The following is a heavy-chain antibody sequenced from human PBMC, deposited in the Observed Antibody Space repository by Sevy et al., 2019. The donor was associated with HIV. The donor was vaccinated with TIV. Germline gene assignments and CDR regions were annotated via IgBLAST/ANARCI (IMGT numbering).Heavy chain of an antibody. D-gene: IGHD5-18*01. Sequence: GGSLRLSCAASGFTFSSYAMHWVRQAPGKGLEWVAVISYDGSKKYYADSVKGRFTISRDNSKNTLYLQMNSLRAEDTALYYCASHPVDTAMVDFYYYYGMDVWGQWTTVTVSS. CDR2: ISYDGSKK. CDR1: GFTFSSYA. CDR3: ASHPVDTAMVDFYYYYGMDV. J-gene: IGHJ6*02. V-gene: IGHV3-30-3*01.